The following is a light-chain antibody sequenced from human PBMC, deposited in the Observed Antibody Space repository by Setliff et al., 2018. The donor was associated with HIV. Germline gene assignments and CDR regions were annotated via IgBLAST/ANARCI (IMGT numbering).Light chain of an antibody. CDR3: LLSYGGARV. J-gene: IGLJ1*01. CDR2: DAT. Sequence: QAVVTQESSLTVSPGGTISLTCVSSTGAVTSGHYPHWFQQKPGQVPRPLIYDATKRHSWTPSRFSGSLLRDKAALTLSNAQAEDEADYYCLLSYGGARVFGRGTKVTGL. CDR1: TGAVTSGHY. V-gene: IGLV7-46*01.